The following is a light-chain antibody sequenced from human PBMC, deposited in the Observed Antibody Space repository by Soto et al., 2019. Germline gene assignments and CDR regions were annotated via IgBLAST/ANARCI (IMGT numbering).Light chain of an antibody. CDR3: QTWGTGVV. J-gene: IGLJ2*01. CDR2: LYSDGSH. V-gene: IGLV4-69*01. CDR1: SGHSSYA. Sequence: QPVLTQSPSASASLGASVKLTCTLSSGHSSYAIAWHQQQPEKGPRYLMKLYSDGSHSKGDGIPDRFSGSSSGAERYLTISSLQSEDEADYYCQTWGTGVVFGGGTKLTVL.